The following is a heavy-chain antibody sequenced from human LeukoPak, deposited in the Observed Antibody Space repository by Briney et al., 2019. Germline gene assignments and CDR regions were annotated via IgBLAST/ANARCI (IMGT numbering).Heavy chain of an antibody. CDR2: IIPIFGTA. CDR1: GYTFTNYY. Sequence: ASVRVSCKASGYTFTNYYIHWVRQAPGQGLEWMGGIIPIFGTANYAQKFQGRVTITADESTSTAYMELSSLRSEDTAVYYCARTIVGATPTYYDAFDIWGQGTMVTVSS. V-gene: IGHV1-69*13. CDR3: ARTIVGATPTYYDAFDI. J-gene: IGHJ3*02. D-gene: IGHD1-26*01.